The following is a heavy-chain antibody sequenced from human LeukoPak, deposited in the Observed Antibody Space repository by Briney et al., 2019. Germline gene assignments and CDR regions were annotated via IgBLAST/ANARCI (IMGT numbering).Heavy chain of an antibody. CDR1: GYTFTDYY. Sequence: GASVTVSCKTSGYTFTDYYMHWVRQAPGQGLEWMGRIDPNSGGTNYAQKFQVRVTMTRDTSISTVYMELSGLRSDDTAVYYCARVPGPYTTSRFLYWGQGTLVTVSS. CDR2: IDPNSGGT. V-gene: IGHV1-2*02. D-gene: IGHD2-2*01. CDR3: ARVPGPYTTSRFLY. J-gene: IGHJ4*02.